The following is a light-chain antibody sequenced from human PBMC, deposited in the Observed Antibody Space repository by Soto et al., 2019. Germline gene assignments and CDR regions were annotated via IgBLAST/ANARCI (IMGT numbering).Light chain of an antibody. Sequence: QSALPQPASVSGAPGQSITISCTGTSSDVGGYNYVSWYQQHPGKAPKLMIYDVSNRPSGVSNRFSGSKSGNTASLTISGLQAEDEADYYCSSYTSSSPLYVFGTGTKVTVL. V-gene: IGLV2-14*01. J-gene: IGLJ1*01. CDR3: SSYTSSSPLYV. CDR2: DVS. CDR1: SSDVGGYNY.